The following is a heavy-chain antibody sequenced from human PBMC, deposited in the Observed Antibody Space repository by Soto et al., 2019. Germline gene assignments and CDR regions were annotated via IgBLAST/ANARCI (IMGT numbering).Heavy chain of an antibody. D-gene: IGHD3-22*01. CDR3: ARDPGYYYDSSGYYPDAFDI. CDR2: IWYDGSNK. CDR1: GFTFSSYG. V-gene: IGHV3-33*01. J-gene: IGHJ3*02. Sequence: GGSLRLSCAASGFTFSSYGMHWVRQAPGKGLEWVAVIWYDGSNKYYADSVKGRFTISRDNSKNTLYLQMNSLRAEDTAVYYCARDPGYYYDSSGYYPDAFDIWGQGTMVTVSS.